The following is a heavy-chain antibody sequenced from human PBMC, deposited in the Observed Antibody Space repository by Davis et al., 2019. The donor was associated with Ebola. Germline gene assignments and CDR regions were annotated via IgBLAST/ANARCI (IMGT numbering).Heavy chain of an antibody. D-gene: IGHD4-17*01. V-gene: IGHV4-39*01. J-gene: IGHJ2*01. Sequence: PGGSLRLSCTVSGGSISSSSYYWGWIRQPPGKGLEWIGSIYYSGSTYYNPSLKSRVTISVDTSKNQFSLKLSSVTAADTAVYYCARPPTKNGDYGLWGRGTLVTVSS. CDR1: GGSISSSSYY. CDR2: IYYSGST. CDR3: ARPPTKNGDYGL.